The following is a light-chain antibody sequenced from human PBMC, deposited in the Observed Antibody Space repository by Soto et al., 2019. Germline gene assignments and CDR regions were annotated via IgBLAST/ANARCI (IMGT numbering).Light chain of an antibody. J-gene: IGKJ1*01. V-gene: IGKV1-12*01. Sequence: DIQMTQSPSSLYASVGDRVTITCRASQDISPWLAWYQHKPGEAPKLLTYSASNLQSGVPSRFSGSGSGTEFTLTISSLQPEDFTTYYCQQTKTPGTFGQGTKV. CDR3: QQTKTPGT. CDR2: SAS. CDR1: QDISPW.